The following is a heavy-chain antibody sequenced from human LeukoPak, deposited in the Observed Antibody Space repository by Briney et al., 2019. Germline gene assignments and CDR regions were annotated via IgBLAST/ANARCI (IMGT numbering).Heavy chain of an antibody. CDR2: IYYSGST. D-gene: IGHD3-22*01. V-gene: IGHV4-59*08. J-gene: IGHJ6*03. Sequence: SETLSLTCTVSGDSISSYFWTWIRQPPGKGLEWIGYIYYSGSTNYNPSLKSRVTISVDTSKNQFSLKLSSVTAADTAVYYCASGTDSSGYYPYYMDVWGKGTTVTVSS. CDR3: ASGTDSSGYYPYYMDV. CDR1: GDSISSYF.